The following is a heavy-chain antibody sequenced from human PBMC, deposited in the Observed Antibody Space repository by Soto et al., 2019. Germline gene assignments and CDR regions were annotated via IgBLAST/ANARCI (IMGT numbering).Heavy chain of an antibody. CDR2: VYNSGST. D-gene: IGHD6-13*01. J-gene: IGHJ4*02. V-gene: IGHV4-59*01. Sequence: PSETLSLTCPVSGSSIISNYWTFTRHPPVKGLEWIVYVYNSGSTNYNPSLKSRVTISEDTSKSQFSLKVNSMTAADTAVYYCARYRREAVAGYTLDNWGQGILVTVSS. CDR3: ARYRREAVAGYTLDN. CDR1: GSSIISNY.